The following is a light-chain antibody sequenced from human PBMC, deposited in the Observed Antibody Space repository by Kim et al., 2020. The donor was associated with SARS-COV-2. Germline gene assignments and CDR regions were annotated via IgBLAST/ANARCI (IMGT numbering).Light chain of an antibody. Sequence: GYDVHWYQHLPGTAPKLLIYGNRNRPSGVPDRFSGSKSGTSASLVIAGLQAEDEADYYCQSYDSSLTVVFGGGTQLTVL. V-gene: IGLV1-40*01. CDR1: GYD. J-gene: IGLJ2*01. CDR2: GNR. CDR3: QSYDSSLTVV.